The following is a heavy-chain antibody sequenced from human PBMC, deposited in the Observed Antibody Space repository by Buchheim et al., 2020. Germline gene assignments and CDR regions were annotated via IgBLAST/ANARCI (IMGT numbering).Heavy chain of an antibody. CDR1: GFTFSDHY. Sequence: QVQLVESGGGLVKPGGSLRLSCATSGFTFSDHYMSWVRQAPGKGLEWVSYIGTSDTIIYYADSVKGRFTISRDPAKHSLYLQMNSLRAEDSAIYYCARMVRGVMGDPWGQGTL. CDR3: ARMVRGVMGDP. V-gene: IGHV3-11*01. J-gene: IGHJ5*02. D-gene: IGHD3-10*01. CDR2: IGTSDTII.